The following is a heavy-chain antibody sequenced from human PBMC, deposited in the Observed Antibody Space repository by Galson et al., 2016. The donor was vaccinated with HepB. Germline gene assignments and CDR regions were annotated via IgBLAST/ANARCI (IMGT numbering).Heavy chain of an antibody. V-gene: IGHV3-23*01. D-gene: IGHD4-11*01. CDR1: GFSFSSHS. Sequence: SLRLSCAASGFSFSSHSLSWVRQAPGKGLEWVSAISGSGRTTFYADSVKGRITIARDNSENTLSLQMNTLRADYTAVYFCARERPYSVNYHRALDLWGQGTTVTVSS. J-gene: IGHJ3*01. CDR2: ISGSGRTT. CDR3: ARERPYSVNYHRALDL.